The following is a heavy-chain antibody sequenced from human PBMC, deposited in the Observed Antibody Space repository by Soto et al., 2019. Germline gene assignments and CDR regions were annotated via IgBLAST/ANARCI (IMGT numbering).Heavy chain of an antibody. CDR1: GFTFSSYA. J-gene: IGHJ4*02. Sequence: EVQLLDSGGGLVQPGGSLRLSCAASGFTFSSYAMNWVRQAPGKGLEWVSVISGSGDSTYYADSVKGLFTISRDNSQNTLYLQMNSLRTEDTAVYYCARRGPGTYFDYWGEGTLVTVSS. CDR3: ARRGPGTYFDY. D-gene: IGHD6-13*01. CDR2: ISGSGDST. V-gene: IGHV3-23*01.